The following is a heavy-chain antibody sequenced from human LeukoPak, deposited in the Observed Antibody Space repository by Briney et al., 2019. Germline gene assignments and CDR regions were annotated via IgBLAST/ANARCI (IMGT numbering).Heavy chain of an antibody. V-gene: IGHV4-34*01. CDR3: ARAMDTAMPIEAFDI. CDR2: INHSGST. Sequence: SETLSLTCAVYGGSFSGYYWSWIRQPPGKGLEWIGEINHSGSTNYNPSLKSRVTISVDTSKNQFSLKLSSVTAADTAVYYCARAMDTAMPIEAFDIWGQGTMVTVSS. CDR1: GGSFSGYY. J-gene: IGHJ3*02. D-gene: IGHD5-18*01.